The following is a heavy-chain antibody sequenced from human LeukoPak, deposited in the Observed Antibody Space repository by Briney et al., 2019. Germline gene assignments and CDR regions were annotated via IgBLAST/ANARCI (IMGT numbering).Heavy chain of an antibody. CDR2: IWYDGSNK. CDR3: ARDFARDPSDNYGSGSSFFDY. Sequence: GGSLRLFCAASGFTFSSYGMHWVRQAPGKGLEWVAVIWYDGSNKYYADSVKGRFTISRDNSKNTLYLQMNSLRAEDTAVYYCARDFARDPSDNYGSGSSFFDYWGQGTLVTVSS. J-gene: IGHJ4*02. CDR1: GFTFSSYG. D-gene: IGHD3-10*01. V-gene: IGHV3-33*01.